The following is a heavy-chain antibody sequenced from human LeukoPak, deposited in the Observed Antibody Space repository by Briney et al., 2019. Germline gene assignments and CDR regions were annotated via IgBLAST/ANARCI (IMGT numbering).Heavy chain of an antibody. CDR1: GYTFSSYG. CDR2: INIHNGYT. D-gene: IGHD1-1*01. V-gene: IGHV1-18*01. Sequence: GASVKVSCKASGYTFSSYGISWVRQAPGQGLEWMGWINIHNGYTIYGQKIQGRVTMTADKSTNTAHMDLRSLRSDDTAVYYCAREAPQSNWRGDYFDYWGQGTQFTVSS. CDR3: AREAPQSNWRGDYFDY. J-gene: IGHJ4*02.